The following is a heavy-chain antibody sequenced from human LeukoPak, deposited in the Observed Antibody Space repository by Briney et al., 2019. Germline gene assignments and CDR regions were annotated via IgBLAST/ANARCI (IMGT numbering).Heavy chain of an antibody. CDR2: VSYSGSS. Sequence: PSETLSLTCAVYGGSFSNYYWSWIRQPPGKRLEWIAYVSYSGSSSSNPSLESRVTISVDMSKNQFSLRLSSVTASDTAVYYCARLQGRGDNYLDYWGQGTLVTVSS. D-gene: IGHD7-27*01. CDR1: GGSFSNYY. J-gene: IGHJ4*02. CDR3: ARLQGRGDNYLDY. V-gene: IGHV4-59*08.